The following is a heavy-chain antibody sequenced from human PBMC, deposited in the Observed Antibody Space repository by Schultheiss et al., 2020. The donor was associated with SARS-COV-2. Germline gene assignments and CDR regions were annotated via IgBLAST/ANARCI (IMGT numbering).Heavy chain of an antibody. CDR3: ARDPGSPDYYGMDV. Sequence: ASVKVSCKASGYTFTSYYMHWVRQAPGQGLEWMGIINPSGGSTSYAQKFQGRVTITRDTSASTAYMELSSLRSEDTAVYYCARDPGSPDYYGMDVWGQGTTVTVSS. D-gene: IGHD1-26*01. V-gene: IGHV1-46*01. J-gene: IGHJ6*02. CDR1: GYTFTSYY. CDR2: INPSGGST.